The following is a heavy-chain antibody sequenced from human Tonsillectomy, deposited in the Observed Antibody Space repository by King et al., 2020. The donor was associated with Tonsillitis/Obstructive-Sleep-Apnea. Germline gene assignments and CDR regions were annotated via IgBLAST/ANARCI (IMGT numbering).Heavy chain of an antibody. J-gene: IGHJ6*03. D-gene: IGHD1-14*01. CDR1: GGSISSSSYY. CDR3: ARRRSRDYYMDV. CDR2: IYYSGST. Sequence: QLQLQESGPVLVKPSETLSLTCTVSGGSISSSSYYWGWIRQPPGKGLEWIGSIYYSGSTYYNPSLKSRVTISVDTSKNQFSLKLNSVTAADTAVYYCARRRSRDYYMDVWGKGTTVTVSS. V-gene: IGHV4-39*01.